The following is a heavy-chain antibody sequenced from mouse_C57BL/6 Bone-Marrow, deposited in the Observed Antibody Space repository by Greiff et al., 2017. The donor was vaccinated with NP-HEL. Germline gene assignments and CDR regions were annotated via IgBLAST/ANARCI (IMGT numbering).Heavy chain of an antibody. CDR2: IDPNSGGT. J-gene: IGHJ2*01. Sequence: VKLQQPGAELVKPGASVKLSCKASGYTFTSYWMHWVKQRPGRGLEWIGRIDPNSGGTKYNEKFKSKATLTVDKPSSTAYMQLSSLTSEDSAVYYCARPLITTVVAPFDYWGQGTTLTVSS. D-gene: IGHD1-1*01. CDR1: GYTFTSYW. V-gene: IGHV1-72*01. CDR3: ARPLITTVVAPFDY.